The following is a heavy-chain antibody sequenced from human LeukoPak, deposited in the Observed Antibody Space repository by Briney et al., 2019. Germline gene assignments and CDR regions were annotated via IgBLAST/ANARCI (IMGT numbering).Heavy chain of an antibody. CDR2: IYYSGTT. J-gene: IGHJ6*02. CDR1: GGSISNYY. D-gene: IGHD2-15*01. CDR3: ARVSYCSGGSCYFGYYGMDV. V-gene: IGHV4-59*01. Sequence: PSETLSLTCTVSGGSISNYYWNWLRQPPGKGLEWIGCIYYSGTTKYNPSLKSRVTISVDASKNHFSLNLTSVTAADTAVYYCARVSYCSGGSCYFGYYGMDVWGQGTTVTVSS.